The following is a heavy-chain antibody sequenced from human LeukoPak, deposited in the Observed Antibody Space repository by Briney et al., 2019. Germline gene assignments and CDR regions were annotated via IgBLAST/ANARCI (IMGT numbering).Heavy chain of an antibody. CDR1: EGTFSSYA. CDR2: IIPILGIA. Sequence: SVKVSCKASEGTFSSYAISWVRQAPGQGLEWMGRIIPILGIANYAQKFQGRVTITADKSTSTAYMELSSLRSEDTAVYYCARDQLDGAVVNHPIFDYWGQGTLVTVSS. CDR3: ARDQLDGAVVNHPIFDY. J-gene: IGHJ4*02. D-gene: IGHD3-22*01. V-gene: IGHV1-69*04.